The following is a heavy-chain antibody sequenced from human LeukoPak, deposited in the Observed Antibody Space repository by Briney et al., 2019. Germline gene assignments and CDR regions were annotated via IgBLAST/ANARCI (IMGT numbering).Heavy chain of an antibody. J-gene: IGHJ4*02. V-gene: IGHV3-48*03. Sequence: GGSLRLSCAASGFTFSSYEMNWVRQAPGKGLEWVSYISSSGSTIYYADSVKGRFTISRDNAKNSLYLQMNSLRAEDTAVYYCARLRSSYCGGDCYQTYFDYWGQGTLVTVSS. CDR3: ARLRSSYCGGDCYQTYFDY. CDR1: GFTFSSYE. D-gene: IGHD2-21*02. CDR2: ISSSGSTI.